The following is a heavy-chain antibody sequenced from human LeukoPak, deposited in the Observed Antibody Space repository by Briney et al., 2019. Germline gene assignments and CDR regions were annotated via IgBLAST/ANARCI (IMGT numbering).Heavy chain of an antibody. CDR1: GYTLTELS. D-gene: IGHD4-11*01. CDR3: AALGVTTFDAFDI. J-gene: IGHJ3*02. V-gene: IGHV1-24*01. CDR2: FDPEDGET. Sequence: ASVKVSCKVSGYTLTELSMHWVRQAPGKGLEWMGGFDPEDGETIYAQKFQGRVTMTRDTSTSTVYMELSSLRSEDTAVYYCAALGVTTFDAFDIWGQGTMVTVSS.